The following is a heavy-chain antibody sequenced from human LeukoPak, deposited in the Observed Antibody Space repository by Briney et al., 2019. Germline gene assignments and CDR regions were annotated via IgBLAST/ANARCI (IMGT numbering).Heavy chain of an antibody. D-gene: IGHD3-10*01. CDR2: ISSSSSYI. Sequence: GGSLRLSCAASGFTFSSYSMNWVRQAPGKGLEWVSSISSSSSYIYYADSVKGRFTISRDNAKNSLYLQMNSLRAEDTAVYYCARDEIYYGSGRASNYYYYMDVWGKGTTVTISS. CDR1: GFTFSSYS. CDR3: ARDEIYYGSGRASNYYYYMDV. J-gene: IGHJ6*03. V-gene: IGHV3-21*01.